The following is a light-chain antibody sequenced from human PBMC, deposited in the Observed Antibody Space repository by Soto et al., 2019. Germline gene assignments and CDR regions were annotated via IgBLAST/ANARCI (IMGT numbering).Light chain of an antibody. CDR1: SSNIGSNA. V-gene: IGLV1-44*01. CDR3: AAWGDSLNTWV. Sequence: QSVLTQPPSASGTPGQRVTISCSGSSSNIGSNAVSWYQHFPGTAPKVLIYSDDQRPSGVPDRFSGSKSGTSASLAISGLQAEDEADYFCAAWGDSLNTWVFGGGTEVTGL. J-gene: IGLJ3*02. CDR2: SDD.